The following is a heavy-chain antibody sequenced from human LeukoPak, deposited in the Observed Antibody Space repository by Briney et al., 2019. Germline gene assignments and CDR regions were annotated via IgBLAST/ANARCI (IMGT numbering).Heavy chain of an antibody. CDR2: INPNSGGT. V-gene: IGHV1-2*06. CDR3: ARGQHYYDSSGYFTYAFDY. D-gene: IGHD3-22*01. J-gene: IGHJ4*02. CDR1: GYTFTGYY. Sequence: ASVKVSCKASGYTFTGYYMHWVRQAPGQGLEWMGRINPNSGGTNYAQKFQGRVTMTRDTSISTAYMELSSLRSEDTAVYYCARGQHYYDSSGYFTYAFDYWGQGTLVTVSS.